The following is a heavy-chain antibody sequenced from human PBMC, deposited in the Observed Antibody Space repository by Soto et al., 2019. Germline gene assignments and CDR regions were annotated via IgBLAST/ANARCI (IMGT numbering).Heavy chain of an antibody. CDR1: GFTVSTNY. V-gene: IGHV3-53*01. D-gene: IGHD5-18*01. CDR3: ARDPRGYTYVVGYYHSGIDV. CDR2: IYYGGST. Sequence: GGSLRLSCAVSGFTVSTNYMGWVRQAPGKGLEWVSIIYYGGSTYYADSVKCRFTISRDNSKNTLYLQMNSMRAEDTAVYYCARDPRGYTYVVGYYHSGIDVWGQGTTVTVSS. J-gene: IGHJ6*02.